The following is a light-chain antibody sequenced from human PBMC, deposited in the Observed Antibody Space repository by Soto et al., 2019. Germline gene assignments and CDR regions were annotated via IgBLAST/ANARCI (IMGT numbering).Light chain of an antibody. CDR1: GSDIGAYKF. CDR2: GVT. J-gene: IGLJ1*01. Sequence: QSALAQPPSASGSPGQSVTISCTGSGSDIGAYKFVSWYQQHPGKAPKLMIFGVTERPSGVPDRFSGSRSATSASLTITGLQAEDEADYYCQSYDRSLSGSFFGTGTKLTVL. V-gene: IGLV2-8*01. CDR3: QSYDRSLSGSF.